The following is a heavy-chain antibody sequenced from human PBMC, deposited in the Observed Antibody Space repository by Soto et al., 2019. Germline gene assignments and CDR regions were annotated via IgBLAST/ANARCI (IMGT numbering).Heavy chain of an antibody. J-gene: IGHJ5*02. Sequence: SETLSLTCTVSGGSISTYYWNWIRQPAGKGLEWIGRIYSSGSTNYNPSLKSRVTMSVDTSKNQVSLRLSSVTAADTAVYYCARARYGDYVDWFDPWGQGTLVTVSP. CDR2: IYSSGST. D-gene: IGHD4-17*01. CDR3: ARARYGDYVDWFDP. V-gene: IGHV4-4*07. CDR1: GGSISTYY.